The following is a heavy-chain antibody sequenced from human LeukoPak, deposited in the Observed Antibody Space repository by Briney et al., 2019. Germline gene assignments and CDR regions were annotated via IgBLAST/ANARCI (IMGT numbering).Heavy chain of an antibody. D-gene: IGHD6-19*01. CDR2: VYYTGST. CDR1: GGSITNDY. CDR3: ARDSRYASGRAFDN. J-gene: IGHJ4*02. Sequence: PSETLSLTCTVSGGSITNDYWSWIRQPPGQAVEWIGYVYYTGSTNYNPFRKSRVTISVDSSKPQFSLNLRSATAADTAVYCCARDSRYASGRAFDNWGQGTLVTVSS. V-gene: IGHV4-59*01.